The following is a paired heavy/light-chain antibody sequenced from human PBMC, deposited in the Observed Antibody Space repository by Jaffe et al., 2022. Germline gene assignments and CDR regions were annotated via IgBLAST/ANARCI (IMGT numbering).Heavy chain of an antibody. V-gene: IGHV2-5*02. Sequence: QITLKESGPTLVQPTQALTLTCTFSGFSLTSAGVGVGWIRQSPGKALEWLALIYWDNNRQYSPSLKSRLTITKDTSKNQVVLTMTNMDPVDTATYYCAHRKSLGAYYYMDVWGKGTTVIVSS. CDR2: IYWDNNR. D-gene: IGHD3-16*01. J-gene: IGHJ6*03. CDR1: GFSLTSAGVG. CDR3: AHRKSLGAYYYMDV.
Light chain of an antibody. CDR2: SGS. V-gene: IGKV2-28*01. Sequence: DIVMTQSPLSLPVTPGEPASISCRSSQSLLLTNGYNYLDWYLQKPGQSPQLLIYSGSHRASGVPDRFSGTGSGTDFTLKISRVEAEDVGVYYCMQALQTPITFGQGTKLEIK. CDR1: QSLLLTNGYNY. CDR3: MQALQTPIT. J-gene: IGKJ2*01.